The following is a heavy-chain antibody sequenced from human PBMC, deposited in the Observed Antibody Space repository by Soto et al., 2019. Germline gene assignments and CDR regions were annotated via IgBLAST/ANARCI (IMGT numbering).Heavy chain of an antibody. J-gene: IGHJ4*02. D-gene: IGHD5-18*01. Sequence: QVQLQQWGAGLLKPSETLSLTCAVYGGSFSGYYWSWIRQPPGKGLEWIGESNHVGSTNYNPSLTSXXTXSXXPSKNQFSLRLTSVTAADTAVYYCARVLIAGVTTDWGQGTLGIVSS. CDR3: ARVLIAGVTTD. CDR1: GGSFSGYY. CDR2: SNHVGST. V-gene: IGHV4-34*01.